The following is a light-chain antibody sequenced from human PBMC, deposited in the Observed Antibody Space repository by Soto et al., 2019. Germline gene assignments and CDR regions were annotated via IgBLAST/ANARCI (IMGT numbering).Light chain of an antibody. J-gene: IGKJ5*01. CDR1: HAVSITS. Sequence: PVSSGRLSLRASHAVSITSLTWYQQKPGPAPRLLIFGASKRATGIPDRFSGSGSGRDFTLTITALEPEAFAVSFCQQYGSSPLISFGQGTRLEIK. CDR3: QQYGSSPLIS. CDR2: GAS. V-gene: IGKV3-20*01.